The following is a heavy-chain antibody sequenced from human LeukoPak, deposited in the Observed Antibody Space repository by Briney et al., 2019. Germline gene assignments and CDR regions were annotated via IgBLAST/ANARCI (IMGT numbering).Heavy chain of an antibody. Sequence: SPTLSLTFAISGDSVSSNSAAWNWIRQSPSRGLEWLGRTYYRSKWYNDYAVSVKSRITINPDTSKNQFSLQLNSVTPEDTAVYYCAREYSSSYYYYYYTDVWGKGTTVTVSS. CDR3: AREYSSSYYYYYYTDV. D-gene: IGHD6-6*01. CDR1: GDSVSSNSAA. CDR2: TYYRSKWYN. V-gene: IGHV6-1*01. J-gene: IGHJ6*03.